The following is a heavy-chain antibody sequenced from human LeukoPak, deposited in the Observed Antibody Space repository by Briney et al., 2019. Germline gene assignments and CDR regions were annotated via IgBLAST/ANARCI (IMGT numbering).Heavy chain of an antibody. J-gene: IGHJ4*02. CDR1: GFTFSSYS. CDR3: ARAGRFLESTQEDY. D-gene: IGHD3-3*01. V-gene: IGHV3-21*01. CDR2: ISSSSSYI. Sequence: TGGSLRLSCAASGFTFSSYSRNWVRQAPGKGPEWVSSISSSSSYIYYADSVKGRFTISRDNAKNSLYLQMNSLRAEDTAVYYCARAGRFLESTQEDYWGQGTLVTVSS.